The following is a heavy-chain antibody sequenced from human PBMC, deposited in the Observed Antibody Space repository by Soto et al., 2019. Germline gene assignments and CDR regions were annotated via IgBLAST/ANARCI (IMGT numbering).Heavy chain of an antibody. Sequence: EVQLVESGGCLVQPGGSLRLSCAASGFTFNTYWMQWVRQAPGKGLVWVSRIKSDGSYTNCADSVKGRFTISRDNAKNTLVVQMNSLGAEDTAVYYCATGGSGYFTYWGQGTLVTVSS. V-gene: IGHV3-74*01. CDR3: ATGGSGYFTY. J-gene: IGHJ4*02. D-gene: IGHD3-22*01. CDR2: IKSDGSYT. CDR1: GFTFNTYW.